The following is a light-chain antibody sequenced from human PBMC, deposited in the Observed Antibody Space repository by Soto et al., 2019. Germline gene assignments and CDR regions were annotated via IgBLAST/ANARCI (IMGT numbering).Light chain of an antibody. Sequence: IVLTQSPATLSVYTGERATLSCSASQSIRTDLAWYQQKPGQAPRLLIYGASTRATGIPARFSGSGSATEFTLTISSLQSEDFAVYYCQQYKNWPAITFGQGTRLEIK. CDR1: QSIRTD. J-gene: IGKJ5*01. CDR3: QQYKNWPAIT. CDR2: GAS. V-gene: IGKV3D-15*01.